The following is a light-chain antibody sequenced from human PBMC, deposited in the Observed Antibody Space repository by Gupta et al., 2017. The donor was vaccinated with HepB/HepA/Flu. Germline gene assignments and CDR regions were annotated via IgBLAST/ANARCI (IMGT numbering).Light chain of an antibody. CDR1: QSITTY. V-gene: IGKV3-11*01. Sequence: EIVLTQSPATLSLSPGERATLSCRASQSITTYLGWYQHKPGQAPRLLIFDASKRDTGIPARFSGSGFGTDLTLTISSREQEDFGIYYCQQRSDWPRGSFGQGTKLEIK. J-gene: IGKJ2*04. CDR3: QQRSDWPRGS. CDR2: DAS.